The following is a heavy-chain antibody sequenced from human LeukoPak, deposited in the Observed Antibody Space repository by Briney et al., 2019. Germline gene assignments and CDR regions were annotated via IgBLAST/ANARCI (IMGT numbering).Heavy chain of an antibody. CDR2: LSGSGTNT. Sequence: VGSLRLSCAASGFTFSTFPMSWVRQAPGKGLDWVSTLSGSGTNTYYADSVKGRFTISRDNSENTLYLQMNSLRADDTAVYYCAKDMGLVLSTVAPFDNWGQGTLVTVSS. D-gene: IGHD4/OR15-4a*01. J-gene: IGHJ4*02. CDR3: AKDMGLVLSTVAPFDN. CDR1: GFTFSTFP. V-gene: IGHV3-23*01.